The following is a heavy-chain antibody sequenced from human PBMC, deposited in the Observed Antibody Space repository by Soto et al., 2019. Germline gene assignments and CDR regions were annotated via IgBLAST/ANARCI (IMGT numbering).Heavy chain of an antibody. J-gene: IGHJ4*02. Sequence: SETLSLTCIVSGGSVSSGSYYWSWIRQPPGKGLEWIGYVYYRGSTNYHPSLKSRVTISVDTSKNQFSLKLSSITAADTAVYYCAKGSSSWPYYFDSWGQGGLVTLSS. CDR2: VYYRGST. CDR3: AKGSSSWPYYFDS. D-gene: IGHD6-13*01. V-gene: IGHV4-61*01. CDR1: GGSVSSGSYY.